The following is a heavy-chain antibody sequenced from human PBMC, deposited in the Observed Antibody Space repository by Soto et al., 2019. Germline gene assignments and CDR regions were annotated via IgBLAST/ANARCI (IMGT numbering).Heavy chain of an antibody. D-gene: IGHD6-19*01. V-gene: IGHV4-39*01. CDR3: VRHGWDTGWFYFDY. CDR2: FYYGGST. J-gene: IGHJ4*02. CDR1: GDSISSGNYY. Sequence: QLQLQESGPGLVKPSETLSLTCTVSGDSISSGNYYWGWIRQSPGKGLEWIGSFYYGGSTHSNPSLKGRGTRSSDTSKSQFSLKLTSGTAADTAEYYCVRHGWDTGWFYFDYWGQGTLVIVSS.